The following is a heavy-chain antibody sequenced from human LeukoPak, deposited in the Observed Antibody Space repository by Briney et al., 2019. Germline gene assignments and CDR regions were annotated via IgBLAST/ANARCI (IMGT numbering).Heavy chain of an antibody. Sequence: GGSLRLSCAASGFTFSSYGMHWVRQAPGKGLEWVAVIWYDGSNKYYADSVKGRFTISRDNSKNTLYLQMNSLRAEDTAVYYCARDMGANTYYYGSGTTSPFDYWGQGTLVTVSS. CDR1: GFTFSSYG. CDR3: ARDMGANTYYYGSGTTSPFDY. V-gene: IGHV3-33*01. D-gene: IGHD3-10*01. J-gene: IGHJ4*02. CDR2: IWYDGSNK.